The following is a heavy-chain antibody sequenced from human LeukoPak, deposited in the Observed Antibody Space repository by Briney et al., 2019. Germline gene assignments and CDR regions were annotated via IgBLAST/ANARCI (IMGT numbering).Heavy chain of an antibody. Sequence: KPSETLSLTCSVSGGSISSNYWSWIRQPPRKGLEWIGNIYYSGSTNYNPSLKSRVTIPVDTSKNQFSLKLSSVTAADTAVYYCARVQQQLLPFDYWGQGILVTVSS. J-gene: IGHJ4*02. CDR1: GGSISSNY. CDR3: ARVQQQLLPFDY. V-gene: IGHV4-59*01. D-gene: IGHD6-13*01. CDR2: IYYSGST.